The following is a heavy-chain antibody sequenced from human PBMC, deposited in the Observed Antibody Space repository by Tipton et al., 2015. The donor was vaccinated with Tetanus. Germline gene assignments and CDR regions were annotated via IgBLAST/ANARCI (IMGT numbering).Heavy chain of an antibody. CDR3: AREGRVAAAGLWTFDH. CDR2: IFYTGST. CDR1: GGSVTNNNYY. D-gene: IGHD6-13*01. Sequence: TLSLTCTVSGGSVTNNNYYWSWIRQPPGKGLEWIGNIFYTGSTNYNPYLMSRVTISVDTSKNQFSLRLSSVTAADTAVYSCAREGRVAAAGLWTFDHWGQGTLVTVSS. V-gene: IGHV4-61*01. J-gene: IGHJ4*02.